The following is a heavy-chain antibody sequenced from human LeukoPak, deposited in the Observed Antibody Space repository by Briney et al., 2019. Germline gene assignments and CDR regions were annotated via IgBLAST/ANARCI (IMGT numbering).Heavy chain of an antibody. CDR3: ARMGRRWEQDSLVDDAFDI. J-gene: IGHJ3*02. CDR2: ISAYNGNT. CDR1: GYTFTSYG. D-gene: IGHD4-23*01. Sequence: ASVKVSCKASGYTFTSYGISWVRQAPGQGLEWMGWISAYNGNTNYAQKLQGRVTMTTDTSTSTAYMELRSLRSDDTAVYYCARMGRRWEQDSLVDDAFDIWGQGTMVTVSS. V-gene: IGHV1-18*01.